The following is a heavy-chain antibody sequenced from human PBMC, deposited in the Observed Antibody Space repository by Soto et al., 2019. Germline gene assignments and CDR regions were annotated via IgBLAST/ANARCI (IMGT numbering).Heavy chain of an antibody. Sequence: EVQLVESGGMLVQPGGSLRLSCAASGLTLSTSSMNWVRQAPGKGLEWIPYIRRHTSVTAYAGSVKGRFTISRDSAKNSLYRQMDCLRVEDTSVYYCGKVADCGYYTVYRWGQGTLVTGSS. D-gene: IGHD3-22*01. CDR1: GLTLSTSS. J-gene: IGHJ5*02. CDR2: IRRHTSVT. CDR3: GKVADCGYYTVYR. V-gene: IGHV3-48*01.